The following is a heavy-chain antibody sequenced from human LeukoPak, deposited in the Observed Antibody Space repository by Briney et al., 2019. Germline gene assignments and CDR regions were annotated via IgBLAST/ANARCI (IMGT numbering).Heavy chain of an antibody. D-gene: IGHD3-22*01. CDR1: GGSISSYY. Sequence: SETLSLTCTVSGGSISSYYWSWLRQPPGKGLEWIGYIYYSGSTNYNPSLKSRVTISVDTSKNQFSLKLSSVTAADTAVYYCAREGDSSGLNYYGMDVWGQGTTVTVSS. J-gene: IGHJ6*02. CDR3: AREGDSSGLNYYGMDV. CDR2: IYYSGST. V-gene: IGHV4-59*01.